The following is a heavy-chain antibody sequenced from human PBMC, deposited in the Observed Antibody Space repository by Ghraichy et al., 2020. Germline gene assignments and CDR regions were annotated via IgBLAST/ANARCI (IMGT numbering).Heavy chain of an antibody. D-gene: IGHD4-17*01. J-gene: IGHJ5*02. CDR3: ARAWPDYGDYTRINWFDP. CDR2: VSGSGDAT. V-gene: IGHV3-23*01. CDR1: GFTFSSYA. Sequence: ETLSLTCAASGFTFSSYAMSWVRQAPGKGLEWVSAVSGSGDATYYADSVKGRFTISRDNSKNTLYLQMNSLRAEDTAVYYCARAWPDYGDYTRINWFDPWGQGTLVTVSS.